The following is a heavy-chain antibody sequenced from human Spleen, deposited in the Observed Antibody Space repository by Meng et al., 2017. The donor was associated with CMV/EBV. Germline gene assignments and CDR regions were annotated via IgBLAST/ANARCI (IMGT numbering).Heavy chain of an antibody. CDR1: GGSISSGDYW. CDR2: IYYTGST. J-gene: IGHJ4*02. Sequence: SETLSLTCTVSGGSISSGDYWWSWIRQPPGQGLEWIGYIYYTGSTYYNPSLKSRVTISIDTSKNQFSLKLSSVTAADTAVYYCARGPTRNYFDYWGQGTLVTVSS. V-gene: IGHV4-30-4*01. CDR3: ARGPTRNYFDY.